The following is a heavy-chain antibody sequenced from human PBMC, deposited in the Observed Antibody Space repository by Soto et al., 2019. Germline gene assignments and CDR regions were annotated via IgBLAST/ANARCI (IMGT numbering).Heavy chain of an antibody. CDR1: GYSFTSYW. J-gene: IGHJ4*02. CDR2: IYPGDSDT. Sequence: GESLKISCKGSGYSFTSYWIAWVRQMPGKGLEWMGIIYPGDSDTRYSPSFQGQVTISADKSISTAYLQWDSLKASDTAMYYCARLSGSYYEPFDYWGQGTLVTVSS. D-gene: IGHD1-26*01. CDR3: ARLSGSYYEPFDY. V-gene: IGHV5-51*01.